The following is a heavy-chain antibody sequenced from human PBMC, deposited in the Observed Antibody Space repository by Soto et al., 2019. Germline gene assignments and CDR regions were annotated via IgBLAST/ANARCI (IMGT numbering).Heavy chain of an antibody. D-gene: IGHD2-2*01. CDR1: GYTFISNY. J-gene: IGHJ4*02. V-gene: IGHV1-46*01. CDR2: INPRGAST. Sequence: QVQLVQSGAEVKTPGASVKISGKASGYTFISNYVYWVRQAPGQGLEWMGIINPRGASTSYAKKFQVRVTITSDTSPSTVYMDLSSLTSDDTAVYYCAREPEVCISTHCHFDYWGQGALVTVSS. CDR3: AREPEVCISTHCHFDY.